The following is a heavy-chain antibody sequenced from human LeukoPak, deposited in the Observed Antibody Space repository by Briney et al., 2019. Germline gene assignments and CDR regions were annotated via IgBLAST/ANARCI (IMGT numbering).Heavy chain of an antibody. J-gene: IGHJ4*02. CDR1: GFTFGDYA. CDR3: LRGDRRDY. V-gene: IGHV3-21*06. Sequence: GGSLRLSCTGSGFTFGDYAISWVRQAPGKGLEWVSSIDSSGGYMFYADSVKGRCIISRDNAKDSLYLQMNSLRVEDTAVYYCLRGDRRDYWGQGTLVTVSS. CDR2: IDSSGGYM.